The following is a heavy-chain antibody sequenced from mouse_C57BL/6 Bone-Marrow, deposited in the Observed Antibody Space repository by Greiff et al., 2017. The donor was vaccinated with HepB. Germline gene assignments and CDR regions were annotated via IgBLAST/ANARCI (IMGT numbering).Heavy chain of an antibody. Sequence: VQLQHPGAELVKPGASVKLSCKASGYTFTSYWMHWVKQRPGQGLEWIGMIHPNSGSTNYNEKFKSKATLTVDKSSSTAYMQLSSLTSEDSAVYYCSIYYDLYYYAMDYWGQGTSVTVSS. V-gene: IGHV1-64*01. D-gene: IGHD2-4*01. CDR2: IHPNSGST. CDR1: GYTFTSYW. CDR3: SIYYDLYYYAMDY. J-gene: IGHJ4*01.